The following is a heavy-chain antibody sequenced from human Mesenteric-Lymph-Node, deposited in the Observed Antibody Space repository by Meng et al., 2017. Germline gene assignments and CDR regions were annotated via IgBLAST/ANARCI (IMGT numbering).Heavy chain of an antibody. CDR3: ARLYWAAVAGNWFDP. CDR1: GYIFSNYN. V-gene: IGHV1-46*01. J-gene: IGHJ5*02. CDR2: INPSIDGT. D-gene: IGHD6-19*01. Sequence: ASVKVSCKASGYIFSNYNIYWVRQAPGQGFEWMGIINPSIDGTSYAQKFRGRVTMTTDTSTSTAYMELRSLRSNDTAVYYCARLYWAAVAGNWFDPWGQGTLVTVSS.